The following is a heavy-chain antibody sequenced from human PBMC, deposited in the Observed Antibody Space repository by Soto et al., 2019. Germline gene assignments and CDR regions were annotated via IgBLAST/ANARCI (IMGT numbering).Heavy chain of an antibody. CDR1: GGSISSYY. D-gene: IGHD4-4*01. V-gene: IGHV4-59*08. Sequence: PSETLSLTCTVSGGSISSYYWSWIRQPPGKGLEWIAYIFDSGNANYNPSLKSRVTISVDTSKNQFSLKLTSVTAADTAVYYCARHRRTTVAKFYFDNWGQGALVTV. CDR2: IFDSGNA. J-gene: IGHJ4*02. CDR3: ARHRRTTVAKFYFDN.